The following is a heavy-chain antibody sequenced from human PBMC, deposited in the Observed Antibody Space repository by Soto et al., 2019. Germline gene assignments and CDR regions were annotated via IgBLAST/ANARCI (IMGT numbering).Heavy chain of an antibody. V-gene: IGHV3-21*06. CDR2: ISSTTNYI. J-gene: IGHJ4*02. CDR1: GFTFTRYS. Sequence: LRLSCAASGFTFTRYSMDWVRQAPGKGLEWVSSISSTTNYIYYGDSMKGRFTISRDNAKNSLYLEMNSLRAEDTAVYYCARESEDLTSNLDYWGQGTLVTVSS. CDR3: ARESEDLTSNLDY.